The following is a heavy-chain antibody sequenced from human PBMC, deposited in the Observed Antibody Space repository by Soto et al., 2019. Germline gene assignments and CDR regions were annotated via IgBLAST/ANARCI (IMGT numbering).Heavy chain of an antibody. CDR3: AREALYYMDV. Sequence: GGSLRLSCAASGFTVSSNYMSWVRQAPGKGLERVSVIYSGGSTYYADSVKGRFTISRDNSKNTLYLQMNSLRAEDTAVYYCAREALYYMDVWGKGTTVTVSS. CDR1: GFTVSSNY. CDR2: IYSGGST. V-gene: IGHV3-66*01. J-gene: IGHJ6*03.